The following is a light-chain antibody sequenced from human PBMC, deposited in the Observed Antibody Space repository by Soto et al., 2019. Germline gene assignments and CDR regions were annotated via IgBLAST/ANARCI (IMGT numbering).Light chain of an antibody. CDR2: GGS. V-gene: IGKV3-15*01. J-gene: IGKJ2*01. Sequence: EIVMTQSPATLSVSPGESAALYCRASQSVSSKLAWYQQKPGQAPRLLIYGGSTRASGIPARFSGSGSGTEFTLTISSLQSEDFVVYYCQQHNNWPYTFGQGTKLEIK. CDR3: QQHNNWPYT. CDR1: QSVSSK.